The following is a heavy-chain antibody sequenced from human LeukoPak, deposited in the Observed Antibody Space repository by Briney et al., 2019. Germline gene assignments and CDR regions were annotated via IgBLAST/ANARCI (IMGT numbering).Heavy chain of an antibody. CDR1: GGSISSGSYY. CDR2: IYTSGST. J-gene: IGHJ4*02. D-gene: IGHD3-10*01. Sequence: SETLSLTCTVSGGSISSGSYYWSWIRQPAGKGLEWIGRIYTSGSTNYNPSLKSRVTISVDTSKNQFSLRLSSVTAADTAVYYCARFTRHGSGGYPDYWGQGTLVTVSS. CDR3: ARFTRHGSGGYPDY. V-gene: IGHV4-61*02.